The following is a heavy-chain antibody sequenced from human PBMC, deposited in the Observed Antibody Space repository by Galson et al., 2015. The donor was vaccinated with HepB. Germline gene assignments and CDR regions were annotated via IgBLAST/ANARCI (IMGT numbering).Heavy chain of an antibody. Sequence: SLRLSCAASGFTFSSYAMHWVRQAPGKGLEWVSSISSSSSYIYYADSVKGRFTISRDNAKNSLYLQMNSLRAEDTAVYYCARDPRGFPTNAFDYWGQGTLVTVSS. V-gene: IGHV3-21*01. CDR3: ARDPRGFPTNAFDY. D-gene: IGHD5-24*01. CDR1: GFTFSSYA. J-gene: IGHJ4*02. CDR2: ISSSSSYI.